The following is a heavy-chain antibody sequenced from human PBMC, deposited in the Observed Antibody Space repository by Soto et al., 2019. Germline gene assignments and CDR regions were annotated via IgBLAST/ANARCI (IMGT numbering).Heavy chain of an antibody. V-gene: IGHV3-23*01. CDR1: GFTFSSYA. CDR3: SKRPLAGAGPTPSSVKP. J-gene: IGHJ5*01. CDR2: ISGSGGST. Sequence: PGGSLRLSCAASGFTFSSYAMSWVRQAPGKGLEWVSAISGSGGSTYYADSVKGRFTISRDNSKNTLYLQMNSLRAEDTAVYYWSKRPLAGAGPTPSSVKPLGQGNLGTVS. D-gene: IGHD3-10*01.